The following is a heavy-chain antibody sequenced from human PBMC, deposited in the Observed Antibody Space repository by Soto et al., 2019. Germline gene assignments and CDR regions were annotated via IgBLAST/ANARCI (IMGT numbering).Heavy chain of an antibody. V-gene: IGHV1-18*01. Sequence: ASVKVSCKASGYTFTSYGISWVRQAPGQGLEWMGWISAYNGNTNYAQKLQGRVTMTTDTSTSTAYMELRSLRPDDTAVYYCAILYSSGWYVYFDYWGQGTLVTVSS. CDR2: ISAYNGNT. CDR3: AILYSSGWYVYFDY. CDR1: GYTFTSYG. J-gene: IGHJ4*02. D-gene: IGHD6-19*01.